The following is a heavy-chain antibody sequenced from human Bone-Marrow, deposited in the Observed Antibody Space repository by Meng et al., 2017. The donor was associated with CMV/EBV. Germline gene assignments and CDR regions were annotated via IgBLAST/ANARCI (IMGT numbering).Heavy chain of an antibody. CDR1: GGTFDNFA. CDR3: SRGLQRRPGAY. J-gene: IGHJ4*02. D-gene: IGHD1-1*01. CDR2: INADSGGT. Sequence: ASVKVSCKASGGTFDNFAISWVRQAPGQGLEWMGWINADSGGTNYAQKFQGRVTMTTDTSISTAYMELTSLRSDDTAVYYCSRGLQRRPGAYWGQGTLVNVSS. V-gene: IGHV1-2*02.